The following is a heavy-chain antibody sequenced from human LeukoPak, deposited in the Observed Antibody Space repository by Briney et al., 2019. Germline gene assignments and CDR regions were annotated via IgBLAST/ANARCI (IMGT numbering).Heavy chain of an antibody. CDR2: INWNGGST. CDR3: ARGFFYDSSGSYFDY. CDR1: GFTFSNYA. D-gene: IGHD3-22*01. J-gene: IGHJ4*02. Sequence: GGSLRLSCAASGFTFSNYAMSWVRQAPGKGLELVSGINWNGGSTGYADSVKGRFTISRDNAKNSLYLQMNSLRAEDTALYYCARGFFYDSSGSYFDYWGQGTLVTVSS. V-gene: IGHV3-20*04.